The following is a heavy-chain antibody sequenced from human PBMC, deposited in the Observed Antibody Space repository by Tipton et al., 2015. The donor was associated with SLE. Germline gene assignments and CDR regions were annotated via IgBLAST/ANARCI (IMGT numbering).Heavy chain of an antibody. CDR1: GGSLNNHF. D-gene: IGHD3-10*01. CDR2: VSPSGGT. Sequence: TLSLTCTVSGGSLNNHFCSWIRQSAGKGLEWIGRVSPSGGTNYNPSLKSRVTMSVDTSKNQFSLNLSSLTAADTAVFYCAGGYYYGSGTYGRAYWGQGTLVTVSS. CDR3: AGGYYYGSGTYGRAY. J-gene: IGHJ4*02. V-gene: IGHV4-4*07.